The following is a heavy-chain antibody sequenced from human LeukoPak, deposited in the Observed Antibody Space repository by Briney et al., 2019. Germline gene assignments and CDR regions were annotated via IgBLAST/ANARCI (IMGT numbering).Heavy chain of an antibody. CDR1: GYTFTGYY. D-gene: IGHD3-10*01. CDR3: ARGPPLWFGELEP. J-gene: IGHJ5*02. Sequence: GASVKVSCKASGYTFTGYYMHWVRQAPGQGLEWMGWINLNSGGTNYAQKFQGRVTMTRDTSISTAYMELSRLRSDDTAVYYCARGPPLWFGELEPWGQGTLVTVSS. CDR2: INLNSGGT. V-gene: IGHV1-2*02.